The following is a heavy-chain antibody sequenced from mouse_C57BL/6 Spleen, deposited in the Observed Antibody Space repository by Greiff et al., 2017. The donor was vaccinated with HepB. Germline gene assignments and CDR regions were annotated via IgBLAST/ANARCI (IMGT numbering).Heavy chain of an antibody. D-gene: IGHD2-3*01. J-gene: IGHJ2*01. CDR2: IDPSDSYT. CDR3: ARGYDVLDY. Sequence: QVQLQQPGAELVRPGTSVKLSCKASGYTFTSYWMHWVKQRPGQGLEWIGVIDPSDSYTNYNQKFKGKATLTVDTSSSTAYMQLSSLTSEDSAVYYCARGYDVLDYWGQGTTLTVSS. V-gene: IGHV1-59*01. CDR1: GYTFTSYW.